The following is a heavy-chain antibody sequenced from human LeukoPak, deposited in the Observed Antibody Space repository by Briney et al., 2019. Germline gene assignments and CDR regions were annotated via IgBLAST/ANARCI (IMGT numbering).Heavy chain of an antibody. CDR3: ARSLCSGGSCSVAFDI. Sequence: AGGSLRLSCAASAFNFSSYSMSWVRQAPGQGLEWVSIISCSSIYIYYADSLKGRFTISRDNAKNALFLQMNSLRAEDKAVYYCARSLCSGGSCSVAFDIWGQGTMVTVSS. D-gene: IGHD2-15*01. CDR1: AFNFSSYS. CDR2: ISCSSIYI. J-gene: IGHJ3*02. V-gene: IGHV3-21*01.